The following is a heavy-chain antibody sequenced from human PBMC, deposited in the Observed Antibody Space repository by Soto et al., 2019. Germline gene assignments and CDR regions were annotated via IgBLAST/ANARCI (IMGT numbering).Heavy chain of an antibody. CDR1: GYSFTSLD. CDR2: MQPSTGRT. J-gene: IGHJ4*02. CDR3: ARGGSAGVDY. V-gene: IGHV1-8*01. Sequence: GASVKVSCKASGYSFTSLDINWVRQTAGQGLEWMGWMQPSTGRTGYAQKFQGRVTMTRDTSINTAYMELTTLTSDDTAFYYCARGGSAGVDYWGQGTLVTVSS. D-gene: IGHD6-19*01.